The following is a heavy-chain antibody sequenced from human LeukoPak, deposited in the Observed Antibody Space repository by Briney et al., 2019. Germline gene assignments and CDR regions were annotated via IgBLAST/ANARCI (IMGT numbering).Heavy chain of an antibody. J-gene: IGHJ4*02. Sequence: GGSLRLSCAASGFTVTSNYMSWVRQAPGRGLEWVSVVYSGGYTYYADSVKGRFTISRDTSKNTLYLQMNSLRAEDTAMYYCAGTSLRGYSYGTDYWGQGTLVTVSS. CDR2: VYSGGYT. CDR3: AGTSLRGYSYGTDY. D-gene: IGHD5-18*01. V-gene: IGHV3-53*01. CDR1: GFTVTSNY.